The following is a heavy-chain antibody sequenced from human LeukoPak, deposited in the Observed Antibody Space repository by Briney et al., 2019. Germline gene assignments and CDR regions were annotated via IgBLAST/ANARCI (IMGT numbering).Heavy chain of an antibody. J-gene: IGHJ6*03. CDR3: ARRPDYGGNSIYYYYYYYMDV. CDR1: GGSISSSSYY. Sequence: SETLSLTCTVSGGSISSSSYYWGWIRQPPGKGLEWIGSIYYSGSTYYNPSLKSRVTISVDTSKNQFSLKLSSVTAADTAVYYCARRPDYGGNSIYYYYYYYMDVWGKGTTVTISS. D-gene: IGHD4-23*01. CDR2: IYYSGST. V-gene: IGHV4-39*01.